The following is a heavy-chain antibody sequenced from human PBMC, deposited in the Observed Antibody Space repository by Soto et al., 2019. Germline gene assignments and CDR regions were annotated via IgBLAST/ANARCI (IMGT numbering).Heavy chain of an antibody. V-gene: IGHV4-30-4*01. CDR1: GGCISSGGYS. J-gene: IGHJ6*02. CDR2: IDYSGST. D-gene: IGHD6-25*01. CDR3: DKAASTLGYGMAV. Sequence: TLDITGAVPGGCISSGGYSWSVIGQPPGKGLEWIGYIDYSGSTYYNPSLKSRVTISVDTSKNQFSLKLSSVTAADTAVYYFDKAASTLGYGMAVWDQGTTVT.